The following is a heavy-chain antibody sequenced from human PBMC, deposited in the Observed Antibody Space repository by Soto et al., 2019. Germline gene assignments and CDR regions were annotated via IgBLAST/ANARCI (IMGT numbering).Heavy chain of an antibody. CDR2: IRSKVYGGTI. D-gene: IGHD3-16*01. CDR3: TRDGVQITDFHYRNYGLDV. V-gene: IGHV3-49*03. Sequence: HPVGSLRFSCRGSGFNFGDYAINWFRQSPGKGLERVGFIRSKVYGGTIEYAASVKGRFSISRDDSKSIAYLQMNSLRTDDTAVYYCTRDGVQITDFHYRNYGLDVWGPGTTVTVSS. J-gene: IGHJ6*02. CDR1: GFNFGDYA.